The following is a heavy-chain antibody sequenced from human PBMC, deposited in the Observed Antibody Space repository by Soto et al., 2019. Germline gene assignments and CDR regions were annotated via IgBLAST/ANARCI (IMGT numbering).Heavy chain of an antibody. CDR2: ITSSSSYI. D-gene: IGHD3-3*01. CDR3: ARESALGFDP. V-gene: IGHV3-21*01. CDR1: GFTFSSYT. J-gene: IGHJ5*02. Sequence: PGGSLRLSCAASGFTFSSYTMNWVRQAPGKGLEWVSSITSSSSYIYYADPVKGRFTISRDNAKNSLFLQMNSLRDADTAVYYCARESALGFDPWGQGTLVTVSS.